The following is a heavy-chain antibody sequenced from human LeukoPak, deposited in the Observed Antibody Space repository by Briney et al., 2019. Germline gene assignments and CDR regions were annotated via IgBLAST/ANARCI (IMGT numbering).Heavy chain of an antibody. CDR1: GFTFDDYA. J-gene: IGHJ6*03. Sequence: SGGSLRLSCAASGFTFDDYATHWVRHAPGKGLEWVSGISWNSGSIGYADSVKGRFTISRDNSKNTLYLQMNSLRAEDTAVYYCAKDVEEGVDYYGFGSGSGDYMDVWGKGTTVTVSS. CDR3: AKDVEEGVDYYGFGSGSGDYMDV. V-gene: IGHV3-9*01. D-gene: IGHD3-10*01. CDR2: ISWNSGSI.